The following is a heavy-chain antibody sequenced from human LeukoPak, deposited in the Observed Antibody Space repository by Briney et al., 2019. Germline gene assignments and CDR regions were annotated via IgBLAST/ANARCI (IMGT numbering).Heavy chain of an antibody. CDR2: ISAYNGNT. CDR3: VRDLTY. V-gene: IGHV1-18*01. CDR1: GYTFTSYG. J-gene: IGHJ4*02. Sequence: GASVKVSFKASGYTFTSYGIIWVRQAPGQGLEWMGWISAYNGNTDYSQNLQGRVTMTTDTSTNTAYMELRSLRSDDTAVYYCVRDLTYWGQGTLVTVSS.